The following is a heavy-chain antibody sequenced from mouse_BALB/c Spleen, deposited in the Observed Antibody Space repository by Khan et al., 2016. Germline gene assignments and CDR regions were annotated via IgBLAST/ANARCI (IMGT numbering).Heavy chain of an antibody. CDR1: GYTISNYW. J-gene: IGHJ4*01. Sequence: QVQLQQSGGGLMKPGASVKSSCTSTGYTISNYWIEWVKQRPGHGLERIGDILPGSGKSNYNENVKGQATFTADTSYNTPYLQLSSLTSEDSAIYYCTKSWSSMDSWGQGTSVTVSS. CDR3: TKSWSSMDS. CDR2: ILPGSGKS. V-gene: IGHV1-9*01. D-gene: IGHD1-1*02.